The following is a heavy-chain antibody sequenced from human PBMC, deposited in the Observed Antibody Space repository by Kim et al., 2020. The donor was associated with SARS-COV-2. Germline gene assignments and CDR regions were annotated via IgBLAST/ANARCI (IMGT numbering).Heavy chain of an antibody. V-gene: IGHV1-8*01. CDR2: RGNT. Sequence: RGNTGDAQKFQGRVTMTRNTSINTAYMELSSLRSEDTAVYYCARDLWWFDPWGQGTLVTVSS. D-gene: IGHD3-16*01. CDR3: ARDLWWFDP. J-gene: IGHJ5*02.